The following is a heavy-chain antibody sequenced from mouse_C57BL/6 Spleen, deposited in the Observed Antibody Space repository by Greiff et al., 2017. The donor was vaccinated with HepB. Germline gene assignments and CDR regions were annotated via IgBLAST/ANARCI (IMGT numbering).Heavy chain of an antibody. D-gene: IGHD1-1*01. V-gene: IGHV1-81*01. CDR1: GYTFTSYG. J-gene: IGHJ2*01. CDR3: ARDYCSRGYFDY. CDR2: IYPRSGNT. Sequence: VQLQQSGAELARPGASVKLSCKASGYTFTSYGISWVKQRTGQGLEWIGEIYPRSGNTYYNEKFKGKATLTADKSSSTAYMELRSLTSEDSAVYFCARDYCSRGYFDYWGQGTTRTVSS.